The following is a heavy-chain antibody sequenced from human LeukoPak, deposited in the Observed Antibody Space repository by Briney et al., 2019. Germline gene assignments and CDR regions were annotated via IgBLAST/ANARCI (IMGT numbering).Heavy chain of an antibody. CDR3: ARALRDYDVLTGVAQGWFDP. Sequence: SETLSLTCTVSGASITTYYWAWLRQVPGKGLEWIGEINYSGSTIYNPSLTSRILMSVDTSKNQFSLNLTSVTAADTPIYYCARALRDYDVLTGVAQGWFDPWGQGALVTVSS. D-gene: IGHD3-9*01. J-gene: IGHJ5*02. CDR2: INYSGST. CDR1: GASITTYY. V-gene: IGHV4-59*08.